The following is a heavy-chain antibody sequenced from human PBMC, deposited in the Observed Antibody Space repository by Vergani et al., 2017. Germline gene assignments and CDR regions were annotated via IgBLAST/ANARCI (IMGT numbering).Heavy chain of an antibody. J-gene: IGHJ4*02. CDR2: IYYSENT. D-gene: IGHD3-10*01. CDR1: GGSISSSDYY. CDR3: ATVRNYYGSGIDY. V-gene: IGHV4-39*07. Sequence: QLQLQESGPGLVKPSETLSLTCTVSGGSISSSDYYWGWIRQPPGKGLEWIGSIYYSENTYYNPSLKSRVTISVDTSKNQFSLKLSSVTAADTAVYYCATVRNYYGSGIDYWGQGTLVTVSS.